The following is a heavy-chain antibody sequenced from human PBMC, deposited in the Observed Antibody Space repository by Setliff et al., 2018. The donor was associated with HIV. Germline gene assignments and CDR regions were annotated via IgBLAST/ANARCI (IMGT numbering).Heavy chain of an antibody. V-gene: IGHV3-73*01. CDR3: TTGANWNYIGFFVR. CDR2: SRSKANSYAT. D-gene: IGHD1-7*01. Sequence: GGSLRLSCAASGFTFSGSAMHWGRQASGKGLEWVGRSRSKANSYATAYAASVKGRFTISRDDSKNMLFVQMSSLRSEDTAVYHCTTGANWNYIGFFVRWGQGTLVTVSS. J-gene: IGHJ4*02. CDR1: GFTFSGSA.